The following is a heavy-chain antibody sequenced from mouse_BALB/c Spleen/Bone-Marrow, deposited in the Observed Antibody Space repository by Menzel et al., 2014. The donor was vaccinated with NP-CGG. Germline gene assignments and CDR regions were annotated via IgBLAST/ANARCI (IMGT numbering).Heavy chain of an antibody. V-gene: IGHV5-17*02. D-gene: IGHD1-2*01. J-gene: IGHJ4*01. Sequence: EVQGVESGGGLVQPGGSRKLSCAASGFTFSSFGMHWVRQAPEKGLEWVAYISGGSSIIYYADTVKGRFTISRDNPKNALFLQIASLRSEDTAIYYCARKDYVGYAAMDYWGQGTSVTVSS. CDR1: GFTFSSFG. CDR2: ISGGSSII. CDR3: ARKDYVGYAAMDY.